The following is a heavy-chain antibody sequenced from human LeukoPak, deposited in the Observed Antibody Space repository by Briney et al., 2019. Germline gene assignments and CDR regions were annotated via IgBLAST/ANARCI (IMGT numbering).Heavy chain of an antibody. J-gene: IGHJ4*02. D-gene: IGHD1-7*01. CDR1: GFTFSSYW. CDR2: IKQGGSEN. Sequence: GGSLRLSCAASGFTFSSYWMSWVRQAPGKGLEWVANIKQGGSENYFVDSVKGRFTISRDNAKNSLYLQMNSLRAEDTAVYYCARDPGSTGGRGFDYWGQGTLVTVSS. CDR3: ARDPGSTGGRGFDY. V-gene: IGHV3-7*01.